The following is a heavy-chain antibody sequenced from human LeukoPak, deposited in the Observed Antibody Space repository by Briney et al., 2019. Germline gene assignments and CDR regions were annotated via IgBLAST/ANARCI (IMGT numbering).Heavy chain of an antibody. CDR2: ISGSGGST. CDR3: LSSIAAAGTPPWY. CDR1: GFTFSSYA. J-gene: IGHJ4*02. D-gene: IGHD6-13*01. Sequence: GGSLRLSCAASGFTFSSYAMSWVRQAPGKGLEWVSAISGSGGSTYYADSVKGRFTISRDNSKNTLYLQMNSLRAEDTAVYYCLSSIAAAGTPPWYWGQGTLVTVSS. V-gene: IGHV3-23*01.